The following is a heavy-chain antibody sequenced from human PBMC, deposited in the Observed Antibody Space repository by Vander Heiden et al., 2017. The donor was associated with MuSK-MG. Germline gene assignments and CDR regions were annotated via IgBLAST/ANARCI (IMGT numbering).Heavy chain of an antibody. V-gene: IGHV4-39*01. J-gene: IGHJ4*02. CDR1: GGSVSSSNQY. D-gene: IGHD3-10*01. CDR3: ARGSGSYSSNIIY. Sequence: QLQLQESGPGLVKPSETLSLTCTVSGGSVSSSNQYWGWIRQPPGKGRGWIGSMYYSGSTYYNPSLTSRVTISVDTSKNQFSLKLSSVTAADTAVYYCARGSGSYSSNIIYWGQGTLVTVSS. CDR2: MYYSGST.